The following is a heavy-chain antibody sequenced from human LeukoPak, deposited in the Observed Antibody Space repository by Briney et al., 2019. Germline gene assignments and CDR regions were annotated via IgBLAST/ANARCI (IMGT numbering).Heavy chain of an antibody. CDR3: ATGHSSGWFDF. CDR2: IYHPTTT. J-gene: IGHJ4*02. Sequence: SETLSLTCSVSGGSVSSDYWSWIRHSSGTGLEWIGYIYHPTTTNYNPSLKSRVSMSLDTSKNQFSLDLTSVTAADTAMYFCATGHSSGWFDFWGRGTLVTVSS. D-gene: IGHD6-19*01. V-gene: IGHV4-59*02. CDR1: GGSVSSDY.